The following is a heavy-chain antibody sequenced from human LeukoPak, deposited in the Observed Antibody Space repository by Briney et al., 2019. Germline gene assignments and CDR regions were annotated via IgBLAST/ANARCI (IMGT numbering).Heavy chain of an antibody. Sequence: GSLRLSLAASGITFRSYAMPWGRQAPGKGLEVGGGISYDGSNKYYADSVKGRFTISRDNSKNTLYLQMNSLRAEDTAVYYCARDGPGIAVAGPYYYYYGMDVWGQGTTVTVSS. J-gene: IGHJ6*02. V-gene: IGHV3-30-3*01. CDR1: GITFRSYA. D-gene: IGHD6-19*01. CDR2: ISYDGSNK. CDR3: ARDGPGIAVAGPYYYYYGMDV.